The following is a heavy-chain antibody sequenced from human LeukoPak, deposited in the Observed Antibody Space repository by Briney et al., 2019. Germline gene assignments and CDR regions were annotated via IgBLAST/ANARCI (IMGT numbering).Heavy chain of an antibody. CDR1: GFTFSSYSMN. J-gene: IGHJ6*03. CDR3: ARDPRWFGAHMDV. CDR2: IYYSGST. Sequence: GSLRLSCAASGFTFSSYSMNWVRQPPGKGLEWIGSIYYSGSTYYNPSLKSRVTISVDTSKSQFSLKLSSVTAADTAVYYCARDPRWFGAHMDVWGKGTTVTISS. V-gene: IGHV4-39*02. D-gene: IGHD3-10*01.